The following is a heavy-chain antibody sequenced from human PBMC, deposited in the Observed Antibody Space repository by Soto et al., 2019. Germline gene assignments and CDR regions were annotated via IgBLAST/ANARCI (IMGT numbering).Heavy chain of an antibody. CDR1: GFTFSGSA. J-gene: IGHJ2*01. Sequence: PGGSLRLSCAASGFTFSGSAMHWVRQASGKGLEWVGRIRSKANSYATAYAASVKGRFTISRDDSKNTAYLQMNSLKTEDTAVYYCTIVGVTDWYFDLWGRGTLVTVSS. D-gene: IGHD2-21*02. V-gene: IGHV3-73*01. CDR2: IRSKANSYAT. CDR3: TIVGVTDWYFDL.